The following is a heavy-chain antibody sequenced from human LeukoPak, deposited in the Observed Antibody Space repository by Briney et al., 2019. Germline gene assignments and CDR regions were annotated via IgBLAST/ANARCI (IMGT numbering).Heavy chain of an antibody. D-gene: IGHD2/OR15-2a*01. CDR2: IKADGSGT. V-gene: IGHV3-43*02. CDR3: ATWAFYHNLDV. CDR1: GFTIGPYA. J-gene: IGHJ6*02. Sequence: GGSLRLSRAASGFTIGPYAMYWVRQGPGRGLEWVSVIKADGSGTFYADSVRGRFTTSRDNSKNSLYPQMNSLTSEDTALYYCATWAFYHNLDVWGQGTTVIVSS.